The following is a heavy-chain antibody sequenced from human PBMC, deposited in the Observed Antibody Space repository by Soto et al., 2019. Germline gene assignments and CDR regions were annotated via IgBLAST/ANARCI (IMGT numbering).Heavy chain of an antibody. V-gene: IGHV3-15*01. J-gene: IGHJ3*02. D-gene: IGHD6-19*01. Sequence: EVQLVESGGGLVKPGGSLRLSCAASGFTFSNAWMSWVRQAPGKGLEWVGRIKSKTDGGTTDYAAPVKGRFTISRDDSKNTLYLQMNSLKTEDTAVYYCTTDLEDVVAGTPDAFDIWGQGTMVTVSS. CDR3: TTDLEDVVAGTPDAFDI. CDR2: IKSKTDGGTT. CDR1: GFTFSNAW.